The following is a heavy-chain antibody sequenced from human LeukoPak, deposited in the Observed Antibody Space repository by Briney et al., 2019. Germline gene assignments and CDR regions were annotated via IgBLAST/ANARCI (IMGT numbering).Heavy chain of an antibody. J-gene: IGHJ3*02. CDR2: ISGSGGST. CDR3: ARETSGFLEWSGGAFDI. D-gene: IGHD3-3*01. CDR1: GFTFSSYA. V-gene: IGHV3-23*01. Sequence: GGSLRLSCAASGFTFSSYAMSWVRQAPGKGLEWVSAISGSGGSTYYADSVKGRFTISRDNSKNTLYLQMNSLRAEDTAVYYCARETSGFLEWSGGAFDIWGQGTMVTVSS.